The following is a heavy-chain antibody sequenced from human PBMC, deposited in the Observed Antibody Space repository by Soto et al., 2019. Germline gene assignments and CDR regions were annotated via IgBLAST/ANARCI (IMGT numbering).Heavy chain of an antibody. J-gene: IGHJ6*02. CDR1: VFAFSSYG. Sequence: PGGSLRLSCVASVFAFSSYGMRWVRQAPGKGLEWVAVISCDGNTKYYADTVKSRFTVSRDNSRNTGFLQMSSLRAEDTAFYYCAKGLLVGVLHYGMNVLRQGTTGTVSS. CDR3: AKGLLVGVLHYGMNV. V-gene: IGHV3-30*18. CDR2: ISCDGNTK. D-gene: IGHD2-15*01.